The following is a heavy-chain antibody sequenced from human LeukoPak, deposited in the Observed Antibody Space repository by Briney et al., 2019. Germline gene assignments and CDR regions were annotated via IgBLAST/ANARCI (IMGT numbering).Heavy chain of an antibody. CDR3: ARDPTDSSGYPPYYFDY. Sequence: ASVKVSCKASGYTFTSYDINWVRQATGQGLEWMGWMNPNSGNTGYAQKFQGRVTMTRNTSISTAYMELSSLRSEDTAVYYCARDPTDSSGYPPYYFDYWGQGTLVTVSS. D-gene: IGHD3-22*01. CDR1: GYTFTSYD. CDR2: MNPNSGNT. V-gene: IGHV1-8*01. J-gene: IGHJ4*02.